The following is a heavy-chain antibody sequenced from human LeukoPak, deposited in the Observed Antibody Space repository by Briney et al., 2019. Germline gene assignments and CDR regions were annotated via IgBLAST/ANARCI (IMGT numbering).Heavy chain of an antibody. CDR3: ARVWGDCSSTSCPHFDY. V-gene: IGHV3-9*01. D-gene: IGHD2-2*01. J-gene: IGHJ4*02. CDR2: ISWNSGSI. Sequence: GGSLRLSCAASGFTFDDYAMHWVRQAPRKGLEWVSGISWNSGSIGYADSVKGRFTISRDNAKNTLYLQMNSLRAEDTAVYYCARVWGDCSSTSCPHFDYWGQGTLVTVSS. CDR1: GFTFDDYA.